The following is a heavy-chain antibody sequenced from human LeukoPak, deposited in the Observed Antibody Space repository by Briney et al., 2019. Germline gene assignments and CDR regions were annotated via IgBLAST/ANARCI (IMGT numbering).Heavy chain of an antibody. D-gene: IGHD6-6*01. J-gene: IGHJ4*02. CDR2: IYTSGST. Sequence: SETLSLTCTVSSGSLGSYYWNWLRQPAGKGLEWIGHIYTSGSTNYNPSLKSRVTMSVDTSKNQFSLKLNSVTAADTAFYYYAREYSGSSGKALDYWGQGTLVTVSS. V-gene: IGHV4-4*07. CDR3: AREYSGSSGKALDY. CDR1: SGSLGSYY.